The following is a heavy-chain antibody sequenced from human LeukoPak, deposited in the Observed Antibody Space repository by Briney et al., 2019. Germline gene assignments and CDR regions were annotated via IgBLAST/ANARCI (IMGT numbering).Heavy chain of an antibody. Sequence: GGSLRLSCAASGFTFSIYAMSWVRQAPGKGLEWVSAISGSGGSTFNADSVKGRFTISRDNSKNTLFLQMNSLRAEDTAIYYCAKDHPSAYYFDYWGRGTLVTVSS. V-gene: IGHV3-23*01. CDR2: ISGSGGST. CDR1: GFTFSIYA. CDR3: AKDHPSAYYFDY. J-gene: IGHJ4*02.